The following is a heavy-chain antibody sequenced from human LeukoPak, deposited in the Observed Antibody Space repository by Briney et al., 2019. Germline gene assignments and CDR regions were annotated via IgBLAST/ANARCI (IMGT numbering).Heavy chain of an antibody. Sequence: SVTVSCKASGGTFSSYAISWVRQAPGQGLEWMGRIIPILGIANYAQKFQGRVTITADKSTSTAYMELSSLRSEDTAVYYCARDGGYYYDSSGYYGDYWGQGTLVTVSS. CDR2: IIPILGIA. CDR1: GGTFSSYA. D-gene: IGHD3-22*01. CDR3: ARDGGYYYDSSGYYGDY. J-gene: IGHJ4*02. V-gene: IGHV1-69*04.